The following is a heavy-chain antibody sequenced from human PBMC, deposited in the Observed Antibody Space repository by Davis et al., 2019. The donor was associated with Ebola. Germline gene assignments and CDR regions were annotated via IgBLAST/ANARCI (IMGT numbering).Heavy chain of an antibody. V-gene: IGHV1-46*01. Sequence: ASDHVPRMASVYTLTSYYIHWVRQAPRQGLEWQGVINPSNGYTNYAQTFQGRVTMTRDTSTNTVYMEVNSLRSEDTAVYYCARGPTDPSGGWGQGTLVTVSS. J-gene: IGHJ4*02. D-gene: IGHD3-16*01. CDR1: VYTLTSYY. CDR3: ARGPTDPSGG. CDR2: INPSNGYT.